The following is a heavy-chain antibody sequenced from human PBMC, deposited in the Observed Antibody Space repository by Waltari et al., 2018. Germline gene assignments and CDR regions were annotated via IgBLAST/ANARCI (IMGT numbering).Heavy chain of an antibody. V-gene: IGHV1-2*02. CDR1: GYTFTDYY. CDR3: ATLSSSSGWRYYYYYMDV. CDR2: INPNSGGT. Sequence: QVQLVQSGAEVKKPGASVKVSCKASGYTFTDYYLHWVRQAPGQGLEWMGWINPNSGGTNYAQKFQGRVTMTRDTSISTAYMELSRLRSDDTAVYYCATLSSSSGWRYYYYYMDVWGKGTTVTVSS. J-gene: IGHJ6*03. D-gene: IGHD6-6*01.